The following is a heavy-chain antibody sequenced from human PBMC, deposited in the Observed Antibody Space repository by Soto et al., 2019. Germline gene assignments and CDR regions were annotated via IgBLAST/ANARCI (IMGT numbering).Heavy chain of an antibody. CDR1: GGSISSSSYY. D-gene: IGHD2-15*01. V-gene: IGHV4-39*02. J-gene: IGHJ5*02. CDR3: ARERAYCSGGSCYWDWFDP. CDR2: IYYSGST. Sequence: SETLSLTCTVSGGSISSSSYYWGWIRQPPGKGLEWIGSIYYSGSTYYNPSLKSRVTISVDTSKNQFSLKLSSVTAADTAVYYCARERAYCSGGSCYWDWFDPWGQGTLVTVSS.